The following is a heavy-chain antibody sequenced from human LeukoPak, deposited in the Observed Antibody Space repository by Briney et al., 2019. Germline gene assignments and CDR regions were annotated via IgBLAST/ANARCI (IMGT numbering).Heavy chain of an antibody. Sequence: GGSLRLSCAASGFTFNNYNMNWFRQAPGKGLEWVSLITWDGDSTYYADSVKGRFTISRDNSKNYLYLQMNSLRAEDTALYYCAKGTSSWHEFDSWGQGTLVTVSS. V-gene: IGHV3-43D*03. CDR1: GFTFNNYN. CDR2: ITWDGDST. CDR3: AKGTSSWHEFDS. J-gene: IGHJ4*02. D-gene: IGHD6-13*01.